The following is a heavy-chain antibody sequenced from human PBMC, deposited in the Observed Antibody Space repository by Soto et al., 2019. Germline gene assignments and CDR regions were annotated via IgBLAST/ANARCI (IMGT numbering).Heavy chain of an antibody. CDR2: IYYSGNT. CDR1: GGSISSSNYY. D-gene: IGHD2-2*01. J-gene: IGHJ6*02. CDR3: ARLGGYCSTTGCYGYYAMDV. Sequence: SQTLSLTCTVSGGSISSSNYYWGWIRQPPGKGLEWIGSIYYSGNTYYNPSLKSRVTMSVDTSKNQFSLKLSSVTAADTAVYYCARLGGYCSTTGCYGYYAMDVWGQGTTVTVSS. V-gene: IGHV4-39*01.